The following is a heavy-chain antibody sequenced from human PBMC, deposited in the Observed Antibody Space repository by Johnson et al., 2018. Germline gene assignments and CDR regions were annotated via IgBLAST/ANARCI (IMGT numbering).Heavy chain of an antibody. CDR1: GFTFDDYA. Sequence: EVQLVQSGGGLVQPGRSLRLPCAASGFTFDDYAMHWVRQAPGKGLEGVSGISWNSGSIGYADSVKGRFTISRDNAKNSLNLQMNSLRAEDTAVYYCAKDGRLLRYFDRAFIFKHWGQGTLVTVSS. V-gene: IGHV3-9*01. D-gene: IGHD3-9*01. CDR2: ISWNSGSI. CDR3: AKDGRLLRYFDRAFIFKH. J-gene: IGHJ1*01.